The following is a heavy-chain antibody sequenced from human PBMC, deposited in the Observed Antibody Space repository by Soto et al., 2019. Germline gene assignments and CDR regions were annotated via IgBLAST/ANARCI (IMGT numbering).Heavy chain of an antibody. D-gene: IGHD1-20*01. V-gene: IGHV4-34*01. CDR3: AREEVLQLSSTQYKTLVV. CDR2: INFGGST. Sequence: PSETLSLSCAVSGGSLSGYFWAWIRQPPGKGLEWIGEINFGGSTNYNPSFRSRITISGDTSKNQVSLNLRSVTAADTAVYYCAREEVLQLSSTQYKTLVVWGQGTSLTVS. CDR1: GGSLSGYF. J-gene: IGHJ6*02.